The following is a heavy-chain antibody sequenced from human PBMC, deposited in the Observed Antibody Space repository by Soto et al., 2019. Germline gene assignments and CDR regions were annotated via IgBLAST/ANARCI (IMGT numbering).Heavy chain of an antibody. V-gene: IGHV4-61*08. J-gene: IGHJ6*02. CDR2: IYYSGST. Sequence: SETLSLTCTVSGGSVSSGDYFWSWLRQSPGKRLEWIAYIYYSGSTNYNPSLKSRATISVDTSKSQVSLTLTSMTAADAALYYCARSPNYYYYGFDAWGQGTAVNVSS. CDR3: ARSPNYYYYGFDA. D-gene: IGHD3-10*01. CDR1: GGSVSSGDYF.